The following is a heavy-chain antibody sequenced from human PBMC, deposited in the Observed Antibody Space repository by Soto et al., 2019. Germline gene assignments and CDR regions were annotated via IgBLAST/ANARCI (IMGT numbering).Heavy chain of an antibody. J-gene: IGHJ4*02. D-gene: IGHD3-16*01. CDR2: ISGSGGST. CDR1: GFTFSSYA. V-gene: IGHV3-23*01. CDR3: AKVPSRGITFFY. Sequence: GGSLRLSCAASGFTFSSYAMSWVRQAPGKGLEWVSAISGSGGSTYYADSMKGRFTISRDNSKNRLYLQMNSLRAEDTAVYYCAKVPSRGITFFYWGQGTLVTVSS.